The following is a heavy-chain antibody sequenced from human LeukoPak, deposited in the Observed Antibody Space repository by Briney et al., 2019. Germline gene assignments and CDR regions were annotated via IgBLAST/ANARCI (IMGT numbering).Heavy chain of an antibody. V-gene: IGHV1-58*02. CDR2: IAVGSGNT. D-gene: IGHD6-19*01. Sequence: SVKVSCKASGFTFTSSAIQWVRQARGQRLEWIGWIAVGSGNTDYAQKFQERVTITRDMSTSTAYMELSSLRSEDTAVYYRAQIKSSGWYLGAFDIWGQGTMVTVSS. CDR3: AQIKSSGWYLGAFDI. J-gene: IGHJ3*02. CDR1: GFTFTSSA.